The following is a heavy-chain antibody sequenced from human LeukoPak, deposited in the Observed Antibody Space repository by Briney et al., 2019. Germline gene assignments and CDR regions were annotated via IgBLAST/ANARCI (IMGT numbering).Heavy chain of an antibody. CDR3: ARVRCSGGSCPYYYYYYMDV. V-gene: IGHV4-34*01. CDR1: GGSFSDYW. CDR2: VNHSGRT. J-gene: IGHJ6*03. Sequence: SETLSLTCAVYGGSFSDYWWTWIRQSPGKGLEWIGEVNHSGRTNYNPSLKSRVSISVDMSKKQFSLKLTSVTAADTAVYYCARVRCSGGSCPYYYYYYMDVWGKGTTVTVSS. D-gene: IGHD2-15*01.